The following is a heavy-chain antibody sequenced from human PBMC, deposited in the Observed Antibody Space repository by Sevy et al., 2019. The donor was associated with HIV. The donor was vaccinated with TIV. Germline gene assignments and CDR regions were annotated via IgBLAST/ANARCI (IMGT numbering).Heavy chain of an antibody. Sequence: GGSLRLSCAASGFIFSDYYMSWIRQAPGKGLEWVSYISSSGSTIYYADSVKGRFTISRDNAKNSLYLQMNSLRAEDTAVYYCARISYSKFGYYYYMDVWGKGTTVTVSS. CDR3: ARISYSKFGYYYYMDV. CDR1: GFIFSDYY. D-gene: IGHD4-4*01. J-gene: IGHJ6*03. V-gene: IGHV3-11*01. CDR2: ISSSGSTI.